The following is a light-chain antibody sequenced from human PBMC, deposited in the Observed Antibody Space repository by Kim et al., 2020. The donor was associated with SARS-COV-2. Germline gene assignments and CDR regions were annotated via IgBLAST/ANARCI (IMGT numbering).Light chain of an antibody. Sequence: GQKVPISCSGSSSNIGNNYVSWYQQLPGTAPQLLIYDNNKRPSGLPDRFSGSKSGTSATLGITGLQTGDEADYYCGTWDSSLSAWVFGGGTQLTVL. CDR3: GTWDSSLSAWV. CDR2: DNN. V-gene: IGLV1-51*01. J-gene: IGLJ3*02. CDR1: SSNIGNNY.